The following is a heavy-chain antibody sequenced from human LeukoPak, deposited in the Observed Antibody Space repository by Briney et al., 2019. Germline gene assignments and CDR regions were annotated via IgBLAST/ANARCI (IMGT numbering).Heavy chain of an antibody. D-gene: IGHD3-10*01. V-gene: IGHV1-69*01. J-gene: IGHJ4*02. CDR2: IIPIFGTA. CDR3: AAQGYSVGSGSYWDFDY. CDR1: GGTFSSYA. Sequence: GSSVKVSCKASGGTFSSYAISWVRQAPGQGLEWMGGIIPIFGTANYAQKFQRRVTITADESTSTAYMELSSLRSEDTAVYYCAAQGYSVGSGSYWDFDYWGQGTLVTVSS.